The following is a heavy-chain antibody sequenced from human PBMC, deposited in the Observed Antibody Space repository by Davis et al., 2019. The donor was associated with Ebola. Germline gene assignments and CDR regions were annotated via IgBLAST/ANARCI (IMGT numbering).Heavy chain of an antibody. CDR3: ASCPYYYYGMDV. Sequence: PGGSLRLSCQASGYTFTSHWISWVRQLPGKGLEWMGRIDPSDSYTNYSPSFQGHVTISADKSISTAYLQWSSLKASDTAMYYCASCPYYYYGMDVWGQGTTVTVSS. J-gene: IGHJ6*02. CDR2: IDPSDSYT. CDR1: GYTFTSHW. V-gene: IGHV5-10-1*01.